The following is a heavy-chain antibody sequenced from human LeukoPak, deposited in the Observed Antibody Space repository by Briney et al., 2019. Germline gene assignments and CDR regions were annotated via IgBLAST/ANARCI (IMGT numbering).Heavy chain of an antibody. CDR2: IGTAGDT. Sequence: GGSLRLSCAASGFTFSSFPMSWVRQAPGTGLEWVSAIGTAGDTYYPGSVKGRFTISRENAKNSLYLQMNSLRAEDTAVYYCAREGILAAGDYWGQGTLVTVSS. V-gene: IGHV3-13*01. J-gene: IGHJ4*02. D-gene: IGHD6-13*01. CDR3: AREGILAAGDY. CDR1: GFTFSSFP.